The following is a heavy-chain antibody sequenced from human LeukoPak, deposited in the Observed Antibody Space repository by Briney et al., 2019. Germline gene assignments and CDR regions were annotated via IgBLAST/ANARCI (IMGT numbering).Heavy chain of an antibody. CDR3: ATAGTRYYYYGMDV. J-gene: IGHJ6*02. D-gene: IGHD6-13*01. Sequence: SQTLSRTCAVSGDTVSSNSAAWNWIRQSPSRGLEWRGRTYYRSKWYNDYAVSVKSRITINPDTSKNQFSLQLNSVTPEDTAVYYCATAGTRYYYYGMDVWGQGTTVTVSS. CDR2: TYYRSKWYN. V-gene: IGHV6-1*01. CDR1: GDTVSSNSAA.